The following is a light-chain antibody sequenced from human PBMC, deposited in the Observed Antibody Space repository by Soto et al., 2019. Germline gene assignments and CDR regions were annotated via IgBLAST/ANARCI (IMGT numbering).Light chain of an antibody. CDR2: ADS. CDR3: QSYDSSLSVWV. CDR1: SSNIGAGFA. Sequence: QSALTQPPSVSGAPGQRVTISCTGSSSNIGAGFAVHWYQQLPGTAPKLLIFADSNRPSGVPDRFSGSKSGTSASLAIAGLQADDEADYYCQSYDSSLSVWVFGGGTQLTVL. J-gene: IGLJ7*01. V-gene: IGLV1-40*01.